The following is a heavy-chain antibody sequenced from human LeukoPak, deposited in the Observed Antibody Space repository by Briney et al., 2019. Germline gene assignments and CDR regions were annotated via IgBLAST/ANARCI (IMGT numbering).Heavy chain of an antibody. Sequence: SETLSLTCTVSGGSISSYYWSWIRQPPGKGLEWIGYIYYSGSTNYNPSLKSRVTISVDTSKNQSSLKLSSVTAADTAVYYCARGRGYSYGYHFDYWGQGTLVTVSS. J-gene: IGHJ4*02. D-gene: IGHD5-18*01. CDR1: GGSISSYY. CDR2: IYYSGST. V-gene: IGHV4-59*01. CDR3: ARGRGYSYGYHFDY.